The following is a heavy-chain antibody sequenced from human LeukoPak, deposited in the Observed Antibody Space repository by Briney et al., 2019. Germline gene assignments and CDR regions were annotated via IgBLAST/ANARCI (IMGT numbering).Heavy chain of an antibody. CDR2: IKSELHGGTT. Sequence: GGSLRLSCAASGFTVSDVYMNWVRQAPGKGLEWIGRIKSELHGGTTDFAAAVKGRFILSRDHSKNTVYLQMNSLRAEDTAVYYCTKRGAYYVDYWGRGIPVTVSS. D-gene: IGHD3-16*01. CDR3: TKRGAYYVDY. CDR1: GFTVSDVY. V-gene: IGHV3-15*01. J-gene: IGHJ4*02.